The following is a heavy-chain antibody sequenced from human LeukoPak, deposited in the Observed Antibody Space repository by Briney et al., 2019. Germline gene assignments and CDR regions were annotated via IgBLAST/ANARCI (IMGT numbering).Heavy chain of an antibody. CDR2: ISYDGSNK. V-gene: IGHV3-30-3*01. Sequence: GGSLRLSCAASGFTFSSCAMHWVRQAPGKGLEWVAVISYDGSNKYYADSVKGRFTISRDNSKNTLYLQMNSLRAEDTAVYYCARDGVPSYYYDSSGYYFDYWGQGTLVTVSS. CDR3: ARDGVPSYYYDSSGYYFDY. CDR1: GFTFSSCA. D-gene: IGHD3-22*01. J-gene: IGHJ4*02.